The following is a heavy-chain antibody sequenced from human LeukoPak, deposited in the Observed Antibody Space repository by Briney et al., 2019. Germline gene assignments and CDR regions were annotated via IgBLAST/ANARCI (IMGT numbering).Heavy chain of an antibody. Sequence: VASVTVSFKASGYTFTGYYMHWVRQAPGQGLEWMGWINPNSGGTNYAQKFQGRVTMTRDTSISTAYMELSRLRSDDTAVYYCARVGWYCSSTSCNDYWGQGTLVTVSS. J-gene: IGHJ4*02. D-gene: IGHD2-2*01. CDR3: ARVGWYCSSTSCNDY. CDR1: GYTFTGYY. V-gene: IGHV1-2*02. CDR2: INPNSGGT.